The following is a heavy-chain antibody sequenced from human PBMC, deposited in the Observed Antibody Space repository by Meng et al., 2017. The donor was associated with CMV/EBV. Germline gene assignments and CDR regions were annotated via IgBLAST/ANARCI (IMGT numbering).Heavy chain of an antibody. Sequence: SVKVSCKASGGTFSSYAISWVRQAPGHGLEWMGGIIPIFGTANYAQKFQGRVTITTDESTSTAYMELSSLRSEDTAVYYCAREGIVGATKSWGDYYYYGMDVWGQGTTVTVSS. CDR1: GGTFSSYA. CDR3: AREGIVGATKSWGDYYYYGMDV. V-gene: IGHV1-69*05. J-gene: IGHJ6*02. CDR2: IIPIFGTA. D-gene: IGHD1-26*01.